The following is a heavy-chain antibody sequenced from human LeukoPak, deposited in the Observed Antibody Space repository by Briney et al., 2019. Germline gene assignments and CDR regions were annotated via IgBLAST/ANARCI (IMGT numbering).Heavy chain of an antibody. V-gene: IGHV3-48*03. CDR3: ARIAGRPRDY. D-gene: IGHD2-21*01. CDR1: GFTFSSYE. J-gene: IGHJ4*02. Sequence: GGPLRLSCAASGFTFSSYEMNWVRQAPGKGLEWVSYISSSGSTIYYADSVKGRFTISRDNAKNSLYLQMNSLRAEDTAVCYCARIAGRPRDYWGQGTLVTVSS. CDR2: ISSSGSTI.